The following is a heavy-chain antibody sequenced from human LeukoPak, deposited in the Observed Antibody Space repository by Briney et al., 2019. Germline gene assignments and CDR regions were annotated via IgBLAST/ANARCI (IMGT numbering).Heavy chain of an antibody. Sequence: GRSLRLSCAASGFTFDDYAMSWVRQAPGKGLEWVSAISGSGGSTYYADSVKGRFTISRDNSKNTLYLQMNSLRAEDTAVYYCAKLGSSSGLSNAFDIWGQGTMVTVSS. CDR1: GFTFDDYA. J-gene: IGHJ3*02. D-gene: IGHD3-22*01. CDR3: AKLGSSSGLSNAFDI. V-gene: IGHV3-23*01. CDR2: ISGSGGST.